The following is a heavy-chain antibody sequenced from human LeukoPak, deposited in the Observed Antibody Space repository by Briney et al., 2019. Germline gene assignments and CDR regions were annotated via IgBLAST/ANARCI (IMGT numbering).Heavy chain of an antibody. V-gene: IGHV3-64*04. CDR1: GFTFSNFP. Sequence: GGSLRLSCSASGFTFSNFPMHWVRQAPGKGLEYVSAVSSDGGSTYYADSVKGRFTISRDNSKNTLYLQMNSLRAEDTAVYYCARGAYCSGSCPGAFDIWGQGTMVTVSS. J-gene: IGHJ3*02. CDR3: ARGAYCSGSCPGAFDI. CDR2: VSSDGGST. D-gene: IGHD2-15*01.